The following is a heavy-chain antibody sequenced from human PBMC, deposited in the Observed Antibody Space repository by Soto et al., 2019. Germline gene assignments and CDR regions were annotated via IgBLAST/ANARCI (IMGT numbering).Heavy chain of an antibody. D-gene: IGHD3-22*01. Sequence: ASVKVSCKASEYSFTGHYLHWVRQAPGQGLEWMGWIDPKSGDTNYAQKFQDRVTMTRGTSISTAYMDLSRLRSDDTAVYYCARDYDKSGYDYFDPWGQGTLVTVSS. V-gene: IGHV1-2*02. J-gene: IGHJ5*02. CDR2: IDPKSGDT. CDR1: EYSFTGHY. CDR3: ARDYDKSGYDYFDP.